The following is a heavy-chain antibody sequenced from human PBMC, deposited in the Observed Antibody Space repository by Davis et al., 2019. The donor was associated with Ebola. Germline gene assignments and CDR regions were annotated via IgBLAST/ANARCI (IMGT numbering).Heavy chain of an antibody. CDR2: KWHDETKE. CDR3: ARDRKLTENFFYFYGMDV. Sequence: GESLKISCVASGVSLHDHAMHWVRQPPGKGLEWVSVKWHDETKEHYVESVKGRFTISRDNSKNKVYLQMNNVRAEDTAVYYCARDRKLTENFFYFYGMDVWGQGTTITVSS. V-gene: IGHV3-33*08. D-gene: IGHD1-14*01. J-gene: IGHJ6*02. CDR1: GVSLHDHA.